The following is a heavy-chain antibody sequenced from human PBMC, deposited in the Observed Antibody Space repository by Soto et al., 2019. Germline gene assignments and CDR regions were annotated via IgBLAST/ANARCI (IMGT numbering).Heavy chain of an antibody. Sequence: QVQLAESGGGVVQPGRSLRLSCAASGFTFSTHAMHWVRHAPGKGLECVAIVSFDGSNKYYADSVKGRFTISRDNSENTLYLQMSGLTPEDTAFYYCARDQTGITTAGGGRIDHWGQGTLVTVSS. D-gene: IGHD6-13*01. CDR1: GFTFSTHA. J-gene: IGHJ4*02. CDR3: ARDQTGITTAGGGRIDH. CDR2: VSFDGSNK. V-gene: IGHV3-30-3*01.